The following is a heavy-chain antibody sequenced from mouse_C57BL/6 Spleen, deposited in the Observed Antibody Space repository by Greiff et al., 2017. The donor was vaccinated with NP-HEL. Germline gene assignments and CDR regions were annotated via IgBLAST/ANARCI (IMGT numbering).Heavy chain of an antibody. V-gene: IGHV1-15*01. D-gene: IGHD4-1*01. CDR3: TRSDWDRYYFDY. J-gene: IGHJ2*01. Sequence: VQLVESGAELVRPGASVTLSCKASGYTFTDYEMHWVKQTPVHGLEWIGAIDPETGGTAYNQKFKGKAILTADKSSSTAYMELRSLTSEDSAVYYCTRSDWDRYYFDYWGQGTTLTVSS. CDR1: GYTFTDYE. CDR2: IDPETGGT.